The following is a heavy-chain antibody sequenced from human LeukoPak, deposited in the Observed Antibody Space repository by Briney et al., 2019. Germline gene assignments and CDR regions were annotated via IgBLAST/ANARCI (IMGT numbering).Heavy chain of an antibody. CDR2: MYYSGST. Sequence: KSSETLSLTCTVSGASIISYYWSWIRQPPGKGLEWIGYMYYSGSTNYNRSLKSRATISVDLSKNQFSLTLTSVTAADTAVYYCARVSPGYGGNSRVYYFDYWGQGTLVTVSS. D-gene: IGHD4-23*01. CDR1: GASIISYY. V-gene: IGHV4-59*01. J-gene: IGHJ4*02. CDR3: ARVSPGYGGNSRVYYFDY.